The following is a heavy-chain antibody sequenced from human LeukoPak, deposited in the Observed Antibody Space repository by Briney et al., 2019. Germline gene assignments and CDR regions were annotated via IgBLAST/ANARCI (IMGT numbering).Heavy chain of an antibody. CDR2: IWNDGSDK. D-gene: IGHD4-11*01. V-gene: IGHV3-33*06. Sequence: PGGSLRLSCTTPGFTFSHYAMHGVRHAPDKGLEWVAVIWNDGSDKYYGDSVKGRSTISRDNSKKNVYLQLSSLRVEDTAVYYCAKDAERGFDFSNSLQSWGQGTLVTVSS. J-gene: IGHJ4*02. CDR1: GFTFSHYA. CDR3: AKDAERGFDFSNSLQS.